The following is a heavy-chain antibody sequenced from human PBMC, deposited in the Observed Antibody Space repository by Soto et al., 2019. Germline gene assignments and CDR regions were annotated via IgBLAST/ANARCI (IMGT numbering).Heavy chain of an antibody. Sequence: LRLSCAASGFTFDDYAMHWVRQAPGKGLEWVSGISWNSGSIGYADSVKGRFTISRDNAKNSLYLQMNSLRAEDTALYYCAKSWNYVYYMDVWGKGTTVTVSS. D-gene: IGHD6-13*01. CDR3: AKSWNYVYYMDV. CDR2: ISWNSGSI. J-gene: IGHJ6*03. CDR1: GFTFDDYA. V-gene: IGHV3-9*01.